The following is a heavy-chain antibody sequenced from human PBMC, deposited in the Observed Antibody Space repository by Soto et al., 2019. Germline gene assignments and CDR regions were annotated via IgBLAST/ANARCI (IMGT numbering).Heavy chain of an antibody. CDR1: GFTFDDYA. CDR2: ISWSSGSI. D-gene: IGHD4-17*01. Sequence: EVQLVESGGGLVQPGRSLRLSCAASGFTFDDYAMHWVRQAPGKGLEWVSGISWSSGSIGYADSVKGRFTISRDNAKNSLYLQMNSLRAEDTALYYCAKAPDYGDLTYFDYWGQGTLVTVSS. J-gene: IGHJ4*02. V-gene: IGHV3-9*01. CDR3: AKAPDYGDLTYFDY.